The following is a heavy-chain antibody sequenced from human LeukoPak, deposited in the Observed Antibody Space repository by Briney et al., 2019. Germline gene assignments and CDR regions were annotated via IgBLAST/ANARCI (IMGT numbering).Heavy chain of an antibody. CDR3: ARVRATGAFDI. CDR1: GGSFSGYY. V-gene: IGHV4-34*01. Sequence: KASDTLSLTCAVYGGSFSGYYWTWIRQPPGKGLEWIGEINHSGSTNYNPSLKSRVTISVDTSKNQFSLKLSSVTAADTAVYYCARVRATGAFDIWGQGTMVTVSS. D-gene: IGHD1-26*01. J-gene: IGHJ3*02. CDR2: INHSGST.